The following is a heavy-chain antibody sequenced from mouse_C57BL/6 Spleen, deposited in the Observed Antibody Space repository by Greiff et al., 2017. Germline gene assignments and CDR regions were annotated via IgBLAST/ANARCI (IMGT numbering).Heavy chain of an antibody. CDR2: IYPGDGDT. D-gene: IGHD1-1*01. V-gene: IGHV1-82*01. CDR1: GYAFSSSW. Sequence: VQLQQSGPELVKPGASVKISCKASGYAFSSSWMNWVKQRPGKGLEWIGRIYPGDGDTNYNGKFKGKATLTADKSSSTAYMQLSSLTSGDSAVYFCANYGSEAMDYWGQGTSVTVSS. J-gene: IGHJ4*01. CDR3: ANYGSEAMDY.